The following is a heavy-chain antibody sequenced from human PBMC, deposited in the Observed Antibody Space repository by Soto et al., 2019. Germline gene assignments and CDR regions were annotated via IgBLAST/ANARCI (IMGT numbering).Heavy chain of an antibody. D-gene: IGHD6-13*01. CDR2: IYYSGST. CDR1: GGSISSSSYY. J-gene: IGHJ4*02. CDR3: ASHAVQSSSFTYY. Sequence: SETLSLTCTVSGGSISSSSYYWGWIRQPPGKGLEWIGSIYYSGSTYYNPSLKSRVTISVDTSKNQFSLKLSSVTAADTAVYYCASHAVQSSSFTYYWGQGTQVTVSS. V-gene: IGHV4-39*01.